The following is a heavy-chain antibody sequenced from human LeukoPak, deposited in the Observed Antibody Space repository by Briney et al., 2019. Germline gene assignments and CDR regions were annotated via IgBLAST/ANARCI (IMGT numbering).Heavy chain of an antibody. V-gene: IGHV1-18*01. CDR1: GYTFTSYG. CDR2: ISAYNGNT. Sequence: ASVKVSCKASGYTFTSYGISWVRQAPGQGLEWMGWISAYNGNTNYAQKLQGRVTMTTDTSTSTAYMELRSLRSDDTAVYYCARDRREFIAAAGPPDFDYWGQGTLVTVSS. J-gene: IGHJ4*02. CDR3: ARDRREFIAAAGPPDFDY. D-gene: IGHD6-13*01.